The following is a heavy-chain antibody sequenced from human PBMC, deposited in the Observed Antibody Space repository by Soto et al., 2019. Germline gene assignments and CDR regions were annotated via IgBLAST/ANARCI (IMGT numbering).Heavy chain of an antibody. D-gene: IGHD2-15*01. CDR2: ISGKNGNT. J-gene: IGHJ6*02. Sequence: QVQLVQPGVELKKPGASLKFPCKASGYTFITHGISGVHKAPGQGLGWRGWISGKNGNTNYAQKLQGRVTLTTDTSTSTAYMELRSLRSDDTAVYYCARVSSSIVVVPDYGMDVWGQGTTVTVSS. CDR3: ARVSSSIVVVPDYGMDV. V-gene: IGHV1-18*04. CDR1: GYTFITHG.